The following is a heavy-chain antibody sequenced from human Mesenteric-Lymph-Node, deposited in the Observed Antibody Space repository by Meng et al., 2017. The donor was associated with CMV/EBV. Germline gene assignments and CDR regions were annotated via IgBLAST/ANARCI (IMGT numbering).Heavy chain of an antibody. CDR2: IRDSDGTK. Sequence: GGSLRLSCAASGFTFSTYRMSWVRQAPGKGLEWVSRIRDSDGTKSYADSVKGRFTISRDISQSMLYLQMYSLRAEDTALYYCAREGSGGLLSGVDYWGQGTLVTVSS. V-gene: IGHV3-23*01. J-gene: IGHJ4*02. CDR1: GFTFSTYR. CDR3: AREGSGGLLSGVDY. D-gene: IGHD2-15*01.